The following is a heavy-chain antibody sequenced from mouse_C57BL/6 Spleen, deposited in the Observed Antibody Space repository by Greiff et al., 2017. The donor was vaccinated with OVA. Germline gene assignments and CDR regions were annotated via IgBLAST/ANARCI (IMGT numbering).Heavy chain of an antibody. Sequence: VQLQQSGAELARPGASVKMSCKASGYTFTSYTMHWVKQRPGQGLEWIGYINPSSGYTKYNQKFKDTATLTADKSSSTAYMQLSSLTSEDSAVYYCARSDGNDVDYWGQGTTLTVSS. J-gene: IGHJ2*01. D-gene: IGHD2-2*01. CDR2: INPSSGYT. CDR3: ARSDGNDVDY. CDR1: GYTFTSYT. V-gene: IGHV1-4*01.